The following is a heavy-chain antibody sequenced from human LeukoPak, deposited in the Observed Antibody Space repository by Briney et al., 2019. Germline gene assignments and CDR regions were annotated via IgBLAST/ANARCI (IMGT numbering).Heavy chain of an antibody. CDR3: ARVRNGYSSGLDV. CDR2: INPDASDT. CDR1: KFTFCSFW. V-gene: IGHV3-74*01. Sequence: GGSLRLSCTASKFTFCSFWMNWVRLVPGKGLLWVSRINPDASDTEYADSVKGRFTVSRDNARNTLYLEMRSLRVQDSGLYYCARVRNGYSSGLDVWGPGTWVTVSS. D-gene: IGHD2-15*01. J-gene: IGHJ6*02.